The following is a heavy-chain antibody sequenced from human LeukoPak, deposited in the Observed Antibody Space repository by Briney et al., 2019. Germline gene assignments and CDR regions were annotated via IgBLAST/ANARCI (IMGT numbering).Heavy chain of an antibody. CDR2: IKQDGSEK. V-gene: IGHV3-7*03. CDR3: AREYYGDYDY. D-gene: IGHD4-17*01. J-gene: IGHJ4*02. Sequence: TGGSLRLSCAASGFTFTNFAMHWVRQAPGKGLEWVANIKQDGSEKYYVDSVKGRFTISRDNAKNSLYLQMNSLRAEDTAVYYCAREYYGDYDYWGQGTLVTVSS. CDR1: GFTFTNFA.